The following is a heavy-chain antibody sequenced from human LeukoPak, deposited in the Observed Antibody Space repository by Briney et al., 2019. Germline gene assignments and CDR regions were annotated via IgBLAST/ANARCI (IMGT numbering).Heavy chain of an antibody. D-gene: IGHD5-24*01. J-gene: IGHJ6*02. V-gene: IGHV3-30-3*01. CDR3: ARDLARWLSYYYYYYGMDV. CDR1: GFTFSSYA. CDR2: ISYDGSTK. Sequence: GRSLRLSCAASGFTFSSYAMHWVRQAPGKGLEWVAVISYDGSTKYSADSVKGRFTISRDHSKSTLYLQMNSLRAEDTAVYYCARDLARWLSYYYYYYGMDVWGQGTTVTVSS.